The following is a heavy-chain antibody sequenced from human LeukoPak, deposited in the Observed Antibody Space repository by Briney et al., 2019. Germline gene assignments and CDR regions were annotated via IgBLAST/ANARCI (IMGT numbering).Heavy chain of an antibody. D-gene: IGHD5-12*01. CDR2: TWYGGS. V-gene: IGHV3-33*01. J-gene: IGHJ3*02. CDR3: AREQSTSGHAGAFDI. CDR1: GFIFSNYV. Sequence: GRSLRLSCEASGFIFSNYVMHWVRQAPGKGLEWVAVTWYGGSDYADSVRGRFSVSRDIFGNTVYLQMDNLRVEDTALYYCAREQSTSGHAGAFDIWGQGTVVTVSS.